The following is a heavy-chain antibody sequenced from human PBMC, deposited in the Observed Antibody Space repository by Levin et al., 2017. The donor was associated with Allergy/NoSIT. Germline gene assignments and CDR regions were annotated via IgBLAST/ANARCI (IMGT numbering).Heavy chain of an antibody. V-gene: IGHV3-48*03. D-gene: IGHD3-3*01. CDR1: GFTFSSYE. J-gene: IGHJ4*02. CDR3: ARQRGNFWSGYNYFDY. Sequence: GGSLRLSCAASGFTFSSYEMNWVRQAPGKGLEWVSYISSSGSTIYYADSVKGRFTISRDNAKNSLYLQMNSLRAEDTAVYYCARQRGNFWSGYNYFDYWGQGTLVTGSS. CDR2: ISSSGSTI.